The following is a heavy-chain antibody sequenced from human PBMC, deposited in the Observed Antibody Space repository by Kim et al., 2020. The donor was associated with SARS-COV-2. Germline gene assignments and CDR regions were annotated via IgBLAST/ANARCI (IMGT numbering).Heavy chain of an antibody. CDR1: GFTFSSYS. D-gene: IGHD2-2*01. Sequence: GGSLRLSCAASGFTFSSYSMNWVRQAPGKGLEWVSSISSSSSYIYYADSVKGRFTISRDNAKNSLYLQMNSLRAEDTAVYYCARDGYCSSTSCYGTYYYYGMDVWGQGTTVTVSS. V-gene: IGHV3-21*01. J-gene: IGHJ6*02. CDR2: ISSSSSYI. CDR3: ARDGYCSSTSCYGTYYYYGMDV.